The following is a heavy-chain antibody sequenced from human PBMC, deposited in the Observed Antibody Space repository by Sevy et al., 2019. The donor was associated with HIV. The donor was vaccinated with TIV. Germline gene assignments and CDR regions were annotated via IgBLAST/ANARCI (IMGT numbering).Heavy chain of an antibody. D-gene: IGHD2-2*01. CDR2: VSASGATT. V-gene: IGHV3-23*01. CDR3: AKDTTSLWGYFDY. Sequence: GGSLRLSCAASGFSFSSYAMNWVRQAPGKGLEWVSAVSASGATTYYADSVKGRFTISRDNSRSTLYLQMDSLRPDDTAVYYCAKDTTSLWGYFDYWGQGTLVTVSS. J-gene: IGHJ4*02. CDR1: GFSFSSYA.